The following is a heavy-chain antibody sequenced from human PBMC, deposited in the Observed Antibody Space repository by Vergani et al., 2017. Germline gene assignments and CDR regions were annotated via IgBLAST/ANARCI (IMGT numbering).Heavy chain of an antibody. CDR1: GGSISSGSYY. CDR2: IYTSGST. J-gene: IGHJ5*02. V-gene: IGHV4-61*02. Sequence: QVQLQESGPGLVKPSQTLSLTCTVSGGSISSGSYYWSWIRQPAGKGLEWIGRIYTSGSTNYNPSLKSRVTISVETSKNQFSLKLSSVTAADTAVYYCAREGVGDCSSTSCPFDPWGQGTLVTVSS. CDR3: AREGVGDCSSTSCPFDP. D-gene: IGHD2-2*01.